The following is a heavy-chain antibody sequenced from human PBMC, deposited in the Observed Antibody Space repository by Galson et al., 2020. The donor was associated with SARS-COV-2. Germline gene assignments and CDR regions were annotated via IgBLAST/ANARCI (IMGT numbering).Heavy chain of an antibody. V-gene: IGHV3-48*03. CDR3: ARGGDTRLDC. Sequence: GGSLRLSCAASGFTFDYYEMNWVRQAPGKGLEWVSYISGSGSTKYYAAAVNGRFTISRDNAGNSLSLQMNSLRDDDTAVYYCARGGDTRLDCWGQGTLVTVSS. CDR1: GFTFDYYE. D-gene: IGHD5-18*01. CDR2: ISGSGSTK. J-gene: IGHJ4*02.